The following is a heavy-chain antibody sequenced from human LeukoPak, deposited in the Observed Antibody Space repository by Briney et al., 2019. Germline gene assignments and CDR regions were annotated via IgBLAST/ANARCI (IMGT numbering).Heavy chain of an antibody. Sequence: PGRSLRLSCAASGFTFSSYGMHWVRQAPGKGLEWVAVIWYDGSNKYYADSVKGRFTISRDNSKNTLYLQMNSLRAEDTAVYYCAKGGDLITYFDYWGQGTLVTVSS. CDR3: AKGGDLITYFDY. CDR2: IWYDGSNK. D-gene: IGHD3-16*01. V-gene: IGHV3-33*06. J-gene: IGHJ4*02. CDR1: GFTFSSYG.